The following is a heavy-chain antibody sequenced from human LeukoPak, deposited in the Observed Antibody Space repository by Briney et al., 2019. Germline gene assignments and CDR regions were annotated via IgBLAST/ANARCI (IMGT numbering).Heavy chain of an antibody. CDR1: GGSISGYS. V-gene: IGHV4-59*08. CDR3: ARGYSSSWNYFDY. CDR2: IYSNGST. D-gene: IGHD6-13*01. Sequence: PSETLSLTCTVSGGSISGYSWTWIRQPPGKGLEWIAYIYSNGSTNSNPSLKSRVTMSIDTSKKQFSLKLSSVTAADTAVYYCARGYSSSWNYFDYWGQGTLVTVSS. J-gene: IGHJ4*02.